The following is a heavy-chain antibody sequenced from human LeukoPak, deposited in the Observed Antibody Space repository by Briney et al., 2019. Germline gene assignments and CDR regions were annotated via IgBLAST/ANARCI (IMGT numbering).Heavy chain of an antibody. CDR3: ATADWFSFDF. D-gene: IGHD3-9*01. CDR2: IKNDGSEK. J-gene: IGHJ4*02. CDR1: GFTFSSYW. V-gene: IGHV3-7*04. Sequence: GGSLRLSCAASGFTFSSYWMSWVRQAPGKGLEWVATIKNDGSEKNYEDSVKGRFTISRDNAKNSLYLQMSGLRAENTAVYFCATADWFSFDFWGQGTLVTVSS.